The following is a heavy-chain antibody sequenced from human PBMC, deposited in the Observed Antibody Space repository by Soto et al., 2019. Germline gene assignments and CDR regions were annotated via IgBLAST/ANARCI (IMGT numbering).Heavy chain of an antibody. J-gene: IGHJ4*02. Sequence: ASVKVSYKASGYTFTSYGINWVRQAPGRGLEWMRWINPGNGNTKYSQQFQGRVIIDRDTSASTAYMELSSLRSEDTAVYYCARGGYFDSSNYLAYWGLGTLVTVSS. D-gene: IGHD3-22*01. CDR2: INPGNGNT. CDR1: GYTFTSYG. V-gene: IGHV1-3*01. CDR3: ARGGYFDSSNYLAY.